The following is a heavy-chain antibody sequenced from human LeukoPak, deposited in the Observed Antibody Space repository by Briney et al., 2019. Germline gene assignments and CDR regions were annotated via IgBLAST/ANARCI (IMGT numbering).Heavy chain of an antibody. D-gene: IGHD3-10*01. V-gene: IGHV3-20*04. CDR1: RFNFDHYG. CDR3: ATSFYGSGTLDLDV. CDR2: VNLNGGTT. Sequence: PGGSLRLSCAASRFNFDHYGMSWVRQVPGKGLEWVSGVNLNGGTTGYADSVKGRFTISRDNAKNSLYLRMNSLRAEDTALYYCATSFYGSGTLDLDVWGKGTTVTVSS. J-gene: IGHJ6*04.